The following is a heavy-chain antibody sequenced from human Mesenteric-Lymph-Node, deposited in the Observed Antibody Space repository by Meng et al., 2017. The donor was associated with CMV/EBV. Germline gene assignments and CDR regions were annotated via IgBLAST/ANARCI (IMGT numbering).Heavy chain of an antibody. CDR2: IYYSGST. J-gene: IGHJ4*01. CDR3: ARGFTSVARGYFDF. D-gene: IGHD5-12*01. CDR1: GGSISSSSYY. Sequence: GSLRLSCTVSGGSISSSSYYWGWIRQPPGKGLEWIGSIYYSGSTYYNPSLKSRVTISVDTSKNQFSLKLSSLTATHPAVYYCARGFTSVARGYFDFWGHGTLVTVSS. V-gene: IGHV4-39*07.